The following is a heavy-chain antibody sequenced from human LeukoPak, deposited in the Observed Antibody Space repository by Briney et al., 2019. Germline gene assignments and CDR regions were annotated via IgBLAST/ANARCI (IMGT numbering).Heavy chain of an antibody. D-gene: IGHD6-13*01. Sequence: GASVKVSCKVSGYTLTELSMQWVRQAPGKGLEWMGGFDPEDGETIYAQKFQGRVTMTEDTSTDTAYMELSSLRSEDTAVYYCATDGSSSWYSSSLRSWGQGTLVTVSS. CDR1: GYTLTELS. CDR2: FDPEDGET. J-gene: IGHJ4*02. CDR3: ATDGSSSWYSSSLRS. V-gene: IGHV1-24*01.